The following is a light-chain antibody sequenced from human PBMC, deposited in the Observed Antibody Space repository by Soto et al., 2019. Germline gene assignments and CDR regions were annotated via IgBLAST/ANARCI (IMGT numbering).Light chain of an antibody. J-gene: IGKJ1*01. CDR1: QSVSSN. CDR2: GAS. V-gene: IGKV3-15*01. Sequence: DKVMTQSPATLSVSPGERATLSCRASQSVSSNLAWYQQKPGQAPRLLIYGASTRATGIPARFSGSGSGTEFTLTISSLQSEDFAVYFCQQYNNWPRTFGQGTKV. CDR3: QQYNNWPRT.